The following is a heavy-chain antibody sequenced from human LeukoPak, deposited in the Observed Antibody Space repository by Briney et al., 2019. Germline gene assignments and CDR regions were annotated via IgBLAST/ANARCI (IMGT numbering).Heavy chain of an antibody. Sequence: GGSLRLFCAASGFTFDDYGMSWVRQAPGKGLEWVSGINWNGGSTGYADSVKGRFTISRDNAKNSLYLQMNSLRAEDTALYYCARGDDYSNFYPYYFDYWGQGTLVTVSS. D-gene: IGHD4-11*01. CDR1: GFTFDDYG. CDR2: INWNGGST. V-gene: IGHV3-20*04. CDR3: ARGDDYSNFYPYYFDY. J-gene: IGHJ4*02.